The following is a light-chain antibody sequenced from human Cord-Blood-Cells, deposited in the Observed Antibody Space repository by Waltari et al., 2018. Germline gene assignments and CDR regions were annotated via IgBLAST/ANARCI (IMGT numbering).Light chain of an antibody. Sequence: DIQMTQSPSSLSASVGDRVTITCRASQSISSYLNWYQQKPGKAPKLLIYAASRLQSGVPSRFSSSGSATDFTLTISSLQPEDFATYYYQQSYSTPLTFGGGTKLEIK. CDR3: QQSYSTPLT. CDR2: AAS. V-gene: IGKV1-39*01. CDR1: QSISSY. J-gene: IGKJ4*01.